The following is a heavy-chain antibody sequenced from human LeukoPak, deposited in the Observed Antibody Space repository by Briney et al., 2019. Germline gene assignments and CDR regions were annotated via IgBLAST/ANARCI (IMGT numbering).Heavy chain of an antibody. V-gene: IGHV4-34*01. Sequence: SETLSLTCAVYGGSFSGYYWSWIRQPPGKGLEWIGEINHSGSTNYNPSLKNRVTISVDTSKNQFSLKLSSVTAADTAVYYCARDTRDMLLWFGELSDAFDIWGQGTMVTVSS. CDR1: GGSFSGYY. J-gene: IGHJ3*02. D-gene: IGHD3-10*01. CDR3: ARDTRDMLLWFGELSDAFDI. CDR2: INHSGST.